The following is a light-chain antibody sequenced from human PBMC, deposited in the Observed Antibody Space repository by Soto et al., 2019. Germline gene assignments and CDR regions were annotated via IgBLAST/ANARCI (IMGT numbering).Light chain of an antibody. Sequence: EIVLTQSPGTLSLSPGERATLSCRASQHVNNNYLGWYQQKPGQAPRIIIYGASTRATGIPDRISGSGFGTDFTLTISRLEPEDFAVYYCQQYGGSSLYTFGQGTKVEI. CDR3: QQYGGSSLYT. CDR1: QHVNNNY. CDR2: GAS. V-gene: IGKV3-20*01. J-gene: IGKJ2*01.